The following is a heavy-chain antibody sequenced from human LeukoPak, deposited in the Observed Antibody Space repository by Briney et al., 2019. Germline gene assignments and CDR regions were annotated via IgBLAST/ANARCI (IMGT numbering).Heavy chain of an antibody. CDR1: GYTFTRDY. J-gene: IGHJ5*02. V-gene: IGHV1-8*03. CDR2: MNPNSGNT. D-gene: IGHD3-22*01. Sequence: ASVEVSCKASGYTFTRDYIHWVRQAPGQGLEWMGWMNPNSGNTGYAQKFQGRVTITRNTSISTAYMELSSLRSEDTAVYYCARWAWYDSSGIAFDPWGQGTLVTVSS. CDR3: ARWAWYDSSGIAFDP.